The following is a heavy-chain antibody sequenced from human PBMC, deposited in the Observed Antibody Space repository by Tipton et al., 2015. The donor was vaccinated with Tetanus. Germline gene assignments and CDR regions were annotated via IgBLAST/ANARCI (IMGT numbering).Heavy chain of an antibody. J-gene: IGHJ5*02. CDR3: ARDHRLSASYAGWFDP. V-gene: IGHV4-4*07. Sequence: TLSLTCTVYGGSSSSYYWSWIRQPAGKGLEWIGRIYSSGSTHYNPSLKGRVTISVDTSTTQFSLRLNSVTAADTAIYYCARDHRLSASYAGWFDPWGQGTLVTVSS. CDR2: IYSSGST. CDR1: GGSSSSYY. D-gene: IGHD1-26*01.